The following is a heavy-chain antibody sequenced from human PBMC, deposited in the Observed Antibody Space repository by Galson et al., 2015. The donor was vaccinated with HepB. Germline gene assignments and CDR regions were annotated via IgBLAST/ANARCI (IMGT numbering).Heavy chain of an antibody. D-gene: IGHD3-3*02. CDR2: IYPGGTT. J-gene: IGHJ4*02. CDR1: GYSVNDRT. Sequence: SLRLSCAGSGYSVNDRTMSRVRQAPGKGLEWVALIYPGGTTYYIDSVKGRFTISKDNSKNTLYLQMSSLRAEDTAIYYCVGDEYGEYAAFYWGQGISVTVSS. CDR3: VGDEYGEYAAFY. V-gene: IGHV3-53*01.